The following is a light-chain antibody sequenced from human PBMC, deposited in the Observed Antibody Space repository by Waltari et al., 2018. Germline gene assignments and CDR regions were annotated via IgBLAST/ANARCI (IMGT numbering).Light chain of an antibody. CDR2: DAS. CDR3: QQYHGDSPT. CDR1: QSINRW. J-gene: IGKJ1*01. V-gene: IGKV1-5*01. Sequence: DIQMTQSPSTLSAFVGERVTITCRASQSINRWVAWYQQKPGKAPEVLIYDASSLRSGVPSRFSGSGSGTEFTLTISSLQPGDFATYYCQQYHGDSPTFGQGTRVEIK.